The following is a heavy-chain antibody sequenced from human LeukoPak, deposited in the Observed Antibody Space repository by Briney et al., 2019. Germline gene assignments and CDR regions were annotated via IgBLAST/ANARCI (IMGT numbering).Heavy chain of an antibody. CDR2: INAGNGNT. CDR1: GYTFTSYA. Sequence: ASVKVSCKAPGYTFTSYAMHWVRQAPGQRLEWMGWINAGNGNTKYSQKFQGRVTITRDTSASTAYMELSSLRSEDTAVYYCARDCITMVRGVTFCLKFWGQGTLVTVPS. J-gene: IGHJ4*02. V-gene: IGHV1-3*01. CDR3: ARDCITMVRGVTFCLKF. D-gene: IGHD3-10*01.